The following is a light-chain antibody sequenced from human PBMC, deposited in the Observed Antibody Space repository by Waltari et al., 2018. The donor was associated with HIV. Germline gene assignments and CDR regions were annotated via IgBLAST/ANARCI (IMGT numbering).Light chain of an antibody. CDR1: PSIRGK. CDR3: QQYDSGPRGIT. Sequence: EIVMTQSQPTRSVSSGPRVNLSCRASPSIRGKVTRYQQRPGQPPRLLIYEAATRPTGIPARFSGSGSGTEFTLTISSLQSEDFSTYFCQQYDSGPRGITFGQGTMLEIK. J-gene: IGKJ2*01. CDR2: EAA. V-gene: IGKV3-15*01.